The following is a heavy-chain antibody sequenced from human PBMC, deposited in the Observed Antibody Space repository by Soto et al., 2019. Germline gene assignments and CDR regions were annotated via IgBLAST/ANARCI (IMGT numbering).Heavy chain of an antibody. CDR1: GYTFTSYG. CDR3: ARATRVTTYYYYYMDV. Sequence: ASLKVSCKASGYTFTSYGISWVRQAPGQRLEWMGWINAGNGNTKYSQKFQGRVTITRDTSASTAYMELSSLRSEDTAVYYCARATRVTTYYYYYMDVWGKGTTVTVSS. V-gene: IGHV1-3*01. J-gene: IGHJ6*03. D-gene: IGHD4-4*01. CDR2: INAGNGNT.